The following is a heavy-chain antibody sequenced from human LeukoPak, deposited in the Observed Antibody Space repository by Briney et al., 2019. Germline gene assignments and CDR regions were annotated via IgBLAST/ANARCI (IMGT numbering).Heavy chain of an antibody. CDR2: IYHSGST. V-gene: IGHV4-4*02. J-gene: IGHJ3*02. D-gene: IGHD2/OR15-2a*01. Sequence: SETLSLTCAVSGGSISSSNWWSWVRQPPVKGLEWIGEIYHSGSTNYNPSLKSRVTISVDKSKNQFSLKLSSVTAADTAVYYCARHPRQFYRAFDIWGQGTMATVSS. CDR3: ARHPRQFYRAFDI. CDR1: GGSISSSNW.